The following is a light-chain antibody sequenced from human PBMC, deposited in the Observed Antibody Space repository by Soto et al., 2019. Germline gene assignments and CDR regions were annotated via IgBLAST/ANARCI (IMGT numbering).Light chain of an antibody. V-gene: IGLV2-18*02. J-gene: IGLJ1*01. Sequence: QSVLTQPASVSGSPGQAITISCTGTSSDIGSYNRVSWYQQPPGTAPKLIIYEVNNRPSGVPDRFSGSKSGNTASLTVSGLQAEDEADYYCSSYAGNNNYVFGTGTKVTVL. CDR1: SSDIGSYNR. CDR2: EVN. CDR3: SSYAGNNNYV.